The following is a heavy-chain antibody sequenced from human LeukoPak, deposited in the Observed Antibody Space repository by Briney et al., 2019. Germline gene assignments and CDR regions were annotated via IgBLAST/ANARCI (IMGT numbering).Heavy chain of an antibody. CDR3: ASVERGDTAMGYYFDY. CDR1: GGSFSGYY. J-gene: IGHJ4*02. Sequence: PSETLSLTCAVYGGSFSGYYWSWIRQPPGKGLEWIGEINHSGSTNYNPSLKSRVTISVDTSKNQFSLKLSSVTAADTAVYYCASVERGDTAMGYYFDYWGQGTLVTVSS. CDR2: INHSGST. V-gene: IGHV4-34*01. D-gene: IGHD5-18*01.